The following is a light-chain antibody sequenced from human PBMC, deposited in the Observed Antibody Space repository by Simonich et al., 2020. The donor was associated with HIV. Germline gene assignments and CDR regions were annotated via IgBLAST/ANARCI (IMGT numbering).Light chain of an antibody. V-gene: IGKV3-15*01. Sequence: EIVMTQSPATLSVSPGERAILSCRASQMVSRNLAGYQQKPGQAPRLLIYGASTRAAGIPARFSGSGSGTEFTLTISSLQSEDFAVYYCQQYNKWPPWTFGQGTKVEI. J-gene: IGKJ1*01. CDR2: GAS. CDR1: QMVSRN. CDR3: QQYNKWPPWT.